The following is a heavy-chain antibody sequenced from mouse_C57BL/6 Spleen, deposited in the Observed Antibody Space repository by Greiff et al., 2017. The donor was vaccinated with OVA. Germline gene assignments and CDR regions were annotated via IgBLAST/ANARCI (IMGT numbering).Heavy chain of an antibody. J-gene: IGHJ1*03. V-gene: IGHV5-6*01. CDR1: GFTFSSYG. CDR2: ISSGGSYT. CDR3: ARENYYGSSLRYFDV. D-gene: IGHD1-1*01. Sequence: EVQLVESGGDLVKPGGSLKLSCAASGFTFSSYGMSWVRQTPDKRLAWVATISSGGSYTYYPDSVKGRFTIPRDNAKNTLYLQMSSLKSEDTAMYYCARENYYGSSLRYFDVWGTGTTVTVSS.